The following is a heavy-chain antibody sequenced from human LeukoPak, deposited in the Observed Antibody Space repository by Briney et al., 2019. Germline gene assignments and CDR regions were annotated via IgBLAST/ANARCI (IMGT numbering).Heavy chain of an antibody. CDR3: AKSLDYGGNRARLDF. Sequence: GGTLRLSCAASGFPFSTYGMNWVRQAPGKGLEWVSAVSGSGSTTYYARSVKGPFTVSRDNSKNTLYLQMNSLRLDDTAVYYCAKSLDYGGNRARLDFWGQGTLVTVSS. D-gene: IGHD4-23*01. CDR1: GFPFSTYG. V-gene: IGHV3-23*01. J-gene: IGHJ4*02. CDR2: VSGSGSTT.